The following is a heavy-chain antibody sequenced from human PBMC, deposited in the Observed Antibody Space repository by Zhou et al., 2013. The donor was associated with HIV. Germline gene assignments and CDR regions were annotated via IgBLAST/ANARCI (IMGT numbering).Heavy chain of an antibody. J-gene: IGHJ2*01. D-gene: IGHD2-2*01. CDR3: ARSYVHCSSTSCYTHWYFDL. CDR2: IIPIFGTA. V-gene: IGHV1-69*05. Sequence: QVQLVQSGAEVKKPGSSVKVSCKASGGTFSSYAISWVRQAPGQGLEWMGGIIPIFGTANYAQKFQGRVTITTDESTSTAYMELSSLRSEDTAVYYCARSYVHCSSTSCYTHWYFDLWGRGTLVTVSS. CDR1: GGTFSSYA.